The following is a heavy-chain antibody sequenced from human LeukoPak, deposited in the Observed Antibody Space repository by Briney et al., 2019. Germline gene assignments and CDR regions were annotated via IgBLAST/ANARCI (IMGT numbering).Heavy chain of an antibody. D-gene: IGHD5-24*01. CDR3: AKEGGPDRGGWQGDYFDY. CDR1: GFTLSTAS. J-gene: IGHJ4*02. Sequence: PGGSLRLSCAASGFTLSTASMNWVRQAPGKGLEWISYIDRSSNTIYYADSVKGRFTISRDSAKNSLYLQVDSLRTEDMALYYCAKEGGPDRGGWQGDYFDYWGQGTLVTVSS. CDR2: IDRSSNTI. V-gene: IGHV3-48*04.